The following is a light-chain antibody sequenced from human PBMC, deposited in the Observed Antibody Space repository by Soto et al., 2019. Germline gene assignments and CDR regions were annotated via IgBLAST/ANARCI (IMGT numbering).Light chain of an antibody. CDR1: GSNIGSHT. V-gene: IGLV1-44*01. J-gene: IGLJ3*02. CDR3: AAWDDSLSGWV. Sequence: LTQPPSASGTPGQRVTISCSGSGSNIGSHTVSWYQQLPGTAPNLLIYSNDQRPSGVPDRFSGSKSGTSASLAISGLQSEDEADYYCAAWDDSLSGWVFGGGTKLTVL. CDR2: SND.